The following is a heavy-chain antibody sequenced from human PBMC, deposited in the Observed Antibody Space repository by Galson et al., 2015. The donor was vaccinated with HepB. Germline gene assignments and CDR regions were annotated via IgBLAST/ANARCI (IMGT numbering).Heavy chain of an antibody. V-gene: IGHV3-30-3*01. D-gene: IGHD3-10*01. J-gene: IGHJ5*02. Sequence: SLRLSCAASGFTFSSYALHWVRQAPGKGLGWVALISYDGSDKYYADSVKGRFTISRDNSKNRLYLQMNSLRTEDTAVYYCANVGVLLWFGDPGFDPWGQGTLVTVSS. CDR2: ISYDGSDK. CDR3: ANVGVLLWFGDPGFDP. CDR1: GFTFSSYA.